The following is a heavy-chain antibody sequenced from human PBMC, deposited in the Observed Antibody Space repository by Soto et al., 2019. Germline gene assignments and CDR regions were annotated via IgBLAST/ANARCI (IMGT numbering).Heavy chain of an antibody. Sequence: PSETLSLTCTVSGGSISSYYWSWIRQPAGKGQEWIGRIYTSGSTNYNPSLKSRVTMSVDTDKKKFSLKLSSVTAADTAVDYCARDHYCSGGSCYSDYWGQGTLVTVSS. D-gene: IGHD2-15*01. V-gene: IGHV4-4*07. CDR3: ARDHYCSGGSCYSDY. CDR2: IYTSGST. CDR1: GGSISSYY. J-gene: IGHJ4*02.